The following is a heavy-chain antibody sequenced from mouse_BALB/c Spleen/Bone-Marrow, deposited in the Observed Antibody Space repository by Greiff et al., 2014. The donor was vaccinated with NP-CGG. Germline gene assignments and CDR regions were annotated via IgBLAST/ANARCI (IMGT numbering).Heavy chain of an antibody. CDR1: GYAFTNYL. D-gene: IGHD3-2*01. V-gene: IGHV1-54*01. CDR2: SNPGSGGT. Sequence: QVQLQQSGAELVRPGTSVKVSCKASGYAFTNYLIEWIKQRPGQGLEWIGVSNPGSGGTNYNEKFKGKATLTADKSSSTAYMQLSSLTSDDSAVYFCARGTVRGFAYWGQGTLVTVSA. J-gene: IGHJ3*01. CDR3: ARGTVRGFAY.